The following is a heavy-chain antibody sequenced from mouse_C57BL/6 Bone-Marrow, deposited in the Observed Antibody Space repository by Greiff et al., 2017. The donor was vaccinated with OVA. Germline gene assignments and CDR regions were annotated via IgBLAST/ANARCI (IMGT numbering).Heavy chain of an antibody. Sequence: EVMLVDSGGGLVKPGGSLKLSCAASGFTFSDYGMHWVRQAPEKGLEWVAYISSGSSTIYYADTVKGRFTISRDNAKNTLFLQMTSLRSEDTAMYYCARPGGYAWFAYWGQGTLVTVSA. CDR2: ISSGSSTI. V-gene: IGHV5-17*01. CDR3: ARPGGYAWFAY. D-gene: IGHD2-2*01. CDR1: GFTFSDYG. J-gene: IGHJ3*01.